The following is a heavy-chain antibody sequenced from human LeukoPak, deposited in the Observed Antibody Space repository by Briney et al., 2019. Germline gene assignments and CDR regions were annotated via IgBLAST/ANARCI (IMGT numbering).Heavy chain of an antibody. J-gene: IGHJ4*02. CDR1: GFTFSDYY. CDR3: AKVHSSGWYEVDY. V-gene: IGHV3-23*01. Sequence: GGSLRLSCAASGFTFSDYYMSWIRQAPGKGLEWVSAISGSGGSTYYADSVKGRFTISRDNSKNTLYLQMNSLRAEDTAVYYCAKVHSSGWYEVDYWGQGTLVTVSS. D-gene: IGHD6-19*01. CDR2: ISGSGGST.